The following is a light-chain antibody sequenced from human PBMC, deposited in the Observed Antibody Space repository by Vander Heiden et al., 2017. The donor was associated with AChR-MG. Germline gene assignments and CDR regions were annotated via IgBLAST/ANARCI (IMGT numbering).Light chain of an antibody. V-gene: IGKV3D-15*01. CDR3: QQYNNWPPLS. CDR1: QSIANN. CDR2: GAS. Sequence: IVLSPSPGPLSVSPGERATLSCRASQSIANNIAWYQQKPGQAPRLLIYGASTRVPGIPARFSGSGSGTEFTLTISSLQSEDFVLYFCQQYNNWPPLSFGGGTKVEIK. J-gene: IGKJ4*01.